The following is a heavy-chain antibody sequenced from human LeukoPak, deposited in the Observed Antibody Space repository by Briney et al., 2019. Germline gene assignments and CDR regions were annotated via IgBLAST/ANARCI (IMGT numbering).Heavy chain of an antibody. D-gene: IGHD5-12*01. CDR3: ARDLRESGYDLGYDP. Sequence: GGSLRLSCAASGFTFADYGMSWVRQAPGKGLEWVSGINWNGGSTGYADSVKGRFTISRDNAKNSLYLQMNSLRAEDTAVYYCARDLRESGYDLGYDPWGQGTLVTVSS. CDR2: INWNGGST. V-gene: IGHV3-20*04. J-gene: IGHJ5*02. CDR1: GFTFADYG.